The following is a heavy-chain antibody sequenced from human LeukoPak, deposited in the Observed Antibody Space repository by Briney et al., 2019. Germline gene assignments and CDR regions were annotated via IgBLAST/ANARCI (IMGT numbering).Heavy chain of an antibody. D-gene: IGHD3-16*01. CDR1: GFTFSSYG. CDR2: ISNDESKK. CDR3: AKDRYSYAFEYFES. J-gene: IGHJ4*02. Sequence: GGSLRLSCAASGFTFSSYGMHWVRQAPGKGLEWVAVISNDESKKYYADSVKGRFTISRDNSKSTLSLQVSSLKAEDTAVYYCAKDRYSYAFEYFESWGQGTLVTVSS. V-gene: IGHV3-30*18.